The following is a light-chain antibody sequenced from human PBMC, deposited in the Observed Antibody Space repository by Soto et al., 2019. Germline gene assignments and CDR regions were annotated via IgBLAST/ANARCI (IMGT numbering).Light chain of an antibody. CDR2: EVS. J-gene: IGLJ2*01. Sequence: QSALTQPPSASGSPGQSVTISCTGTSSDVGGYNYVSWYQQRPGKAPKLMIYEVSKRPSGVPDRFSGSKSGNTASLTVSGLQAEDEADYYCSSYAGSNKVVFGGGTKVTVL. CDR3: SSYAGSNKVV. CDR1: SSDVGGYNY. V-gene: IGLV2-8*01.